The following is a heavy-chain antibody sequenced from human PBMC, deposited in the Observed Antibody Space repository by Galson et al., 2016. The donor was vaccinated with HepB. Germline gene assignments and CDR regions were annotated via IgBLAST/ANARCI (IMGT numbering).Heavy chain of an antibody. CDR2: IKTDGSEE. J-gene: IGHJ6*02. CDR3: ARDGYYYAMDV. Sequence: SLRLSCAASGFTFSNYWMSWVRQAPGKGPEWVANIKTDGSEEYYVDYLKGRFTISRDNAKNSLSLQMNSLRAEDTALYYCARDGYYYAMDVGGQGTTVTVSS. V-gene: IGHV3-7*03. CDR1: GFTFSNYW.